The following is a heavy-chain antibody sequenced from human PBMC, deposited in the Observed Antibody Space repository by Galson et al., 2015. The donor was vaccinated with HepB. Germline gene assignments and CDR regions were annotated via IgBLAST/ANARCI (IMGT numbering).Heavy chain of an antibody. D-gene: IGHD5-12*01. V-gene: IGHV7-4-1*02. CDR1: GYTFTSYA. CDR3: AAIIVATPQAYGMDV. Sequence: SVKVSCKASGYTFTSYAMNWVRQAPGQGLEWMGWINTNTGNPTYAQGFTGRFVFSLDTSVSTAYLQISSLKAEDTAVYYCAAIIVATPQAYGMDVWGQGTTVTVSS. CDR2: INTNTGNP. J-gene: IGHJ6*02.